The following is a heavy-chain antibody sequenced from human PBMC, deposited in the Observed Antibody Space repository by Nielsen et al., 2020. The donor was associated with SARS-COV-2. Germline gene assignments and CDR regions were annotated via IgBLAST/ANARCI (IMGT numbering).Heavy chain of an antibody. CDR1: GFTFSSYA. Sequence: GESLKISCAASGFTFSSYAMSWVRQAPGKGLEWVSAISGSGGSTYYADSVKGRFTISRDNSKNTLYLQMNSLRAEDTAVYYCASEIVVAPYNWGQGTLVTVSS. CDR3: ASEIVVAPYN. D-gene: IGHD3-22*01. CDR2: ISGSGGST. J-gene: IGHJ4*02. V-gene: IGHV3-23*01.